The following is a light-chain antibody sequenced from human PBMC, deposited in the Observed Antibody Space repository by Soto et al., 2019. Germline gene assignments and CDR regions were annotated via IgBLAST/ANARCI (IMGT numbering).Light chain of an antibody. CDR1: QGFSSS. Sequence: EMVMTQSPATLSVSPGERATLSCRASQGFSSSLAWYQHRPGQSPRLLIYGASIRATGIPARFSGSRSGTEFSLTISSLQSEDFALYYCQQYSEWPWTFGQGTKVQIK. CDR2: GAS. CDR3: QQYSEWPWT. J-gene: IGKJ1*01. V-gene: IGKV3-15*01.